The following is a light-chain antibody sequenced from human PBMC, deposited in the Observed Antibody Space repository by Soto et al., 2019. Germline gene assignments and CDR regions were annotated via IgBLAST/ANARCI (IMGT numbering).Light chain of an antibody. J-gene: IGKJ4*01. CDR2: AAS. Sequence: IHLAQSPSSETDSLGERVTITWRASQGISSWLAWYQQKPGKAPKLLINAASSLQSGVPTRFSGSGSGTDFTLTISSLLPEDFATYYGQQANSFPLTFGRGTKVDIK. V-gene: IGKV1-12*01. CDR3: QQANSFPLT. CDR1: QGISSW.